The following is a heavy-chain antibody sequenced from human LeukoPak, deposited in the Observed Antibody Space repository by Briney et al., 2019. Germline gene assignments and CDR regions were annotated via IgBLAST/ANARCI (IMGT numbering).Heavy chain of an antibody. J-gene: IGHJ4*02. CDR3: ARDSTYYYGSGSSGPHYFDS. CDR2: ISYDGSNT. CDR1: GFTFSSYA. D-gene: IGHD3-10*01. V-gene: IGHV3-30*01. Sequence: GGSLRLSCAASGFTFSSYAMHWVRQAPGKGLEGVAVISYDGSNTYYADSVKGRFTISRDNPKNTLYLQLNSPRAEDSAVYYCARDSTYYYGSGSSGPHYFDSWGQGTLVTVSS.